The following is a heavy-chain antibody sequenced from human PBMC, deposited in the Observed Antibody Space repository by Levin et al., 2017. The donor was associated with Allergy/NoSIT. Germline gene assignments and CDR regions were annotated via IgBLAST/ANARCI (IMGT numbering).Heavy chain of an antibody. V-gene: IGHV3-23*01. J-gene: IGHJ5*01. Sequence: GGSLRLSCAASGFTFSGYDMSWVRQAPGKGLEWVSSITDSGARTNYADFVKGRFTVSRDNSKNALDLQMNSLTAEDTAVYFCARLITGYSSVWFDFWGQGTLVTVSS. CDR3: ARLITGYSSVWFDF. CDR1: GFTFSGYD. CDR2: ITDSGART. D-gene: IGHD6-19*01.